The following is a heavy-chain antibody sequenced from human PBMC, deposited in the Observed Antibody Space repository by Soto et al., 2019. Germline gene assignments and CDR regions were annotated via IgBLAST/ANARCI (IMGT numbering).Heavy chain of an antibody. V-gene: IGHV3-74*01. CDR3: ARDRWGNSYGSPDY. Sequence: EVQLVESGGGLVQPGGSLRLSCAASGFTFSSHWMHWVRQAPGKGLVWVSRLSSDGSSRSYADSVKGRFTISRDNAKNTLYLHMNSLGAEDTAMYYCARDRWGNSYGSPDYWGQGTLVTVSS. J-gene: IGHJ4*02. CDR1: GFTFSSHW. D-gene: IGHD5-18*01. CDR2: LSSDGSSR.